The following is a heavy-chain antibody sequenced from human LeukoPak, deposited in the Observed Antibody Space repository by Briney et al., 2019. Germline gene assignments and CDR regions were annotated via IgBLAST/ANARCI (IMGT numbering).Heavy chain of an antibody. D-gene: IGHD2-2*01. CDR3: ARVPPSAHQLFSFDY. Sequence: ASVKVSRKASGYTLTNYGISWVRQAPGQGLEWMSWISANNGETSNAQNFQGRVTMTTDTSTTTADMELRSLRSDDTAIYYCARVPPSAHQLFSFDYWGQGTQVTVSS. CDR1: GYTLTNYG. V-gene: IGHV1-18*04. J-gene: IGHJ4*02. CDR2: ISANNGET.